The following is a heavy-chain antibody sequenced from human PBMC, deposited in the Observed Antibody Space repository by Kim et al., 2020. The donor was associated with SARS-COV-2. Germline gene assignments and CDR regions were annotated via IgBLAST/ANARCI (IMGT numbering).Heavy chain of an antibody. Sequence: TSPKKGQGRVPITADESTSTAYMELGSLRSEDTAVYYCARGTRGGGDIDYWGQGTLVTVSS. D-gene: IGHD2-21*02. V-gene: IGHV1-69*01. CDR3: ARGTRGGGDIDY. J-gene: IGHJ4*02.